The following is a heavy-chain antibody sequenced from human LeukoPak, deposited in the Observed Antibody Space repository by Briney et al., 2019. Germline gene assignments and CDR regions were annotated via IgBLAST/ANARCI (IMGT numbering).Heavy chain of an antibody. V-gene: IGHV3-30*18. CDR3: AKVGYSSGWRGDDSFDN. D-gene: IGHD6-19*01. CDR1: GFTFSSYG. Sequence: GGSLRLSCAASGFTFSSYGMHWVRQAPGKGLEWVAVISYDGSNKYYADSVKGRFTISRDNSRTTLYLQMNSLRAEDTALYYCAKVGYSSGWRGDDSFDNWGKGTMVTVSS. J-gene: IGHJ3*02. CDR2: ISYDGSNK.